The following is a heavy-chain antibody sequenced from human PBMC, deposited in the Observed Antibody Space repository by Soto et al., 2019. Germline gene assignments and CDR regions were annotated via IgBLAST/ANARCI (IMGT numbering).Heavy chain of an antibody. CDR1: GGTFSTYT. CDR2: ILPMLEKT. Sequence: QVQLVQSGAEVKKPGSSVKVSCKASGGTFSTYTIIWVRQAPGQGLEWMGRILPMLEKTNSAQRFQGRVTITADKSTSTAYLELSSLRSEDTAVYYCTLGSWSAETFDIWGRGTMVTVSS. CDR3: TLGSWSAETFDI. D-gene: IGHD6-13*01. V-gene: IGHV1-69*02. J-gene: IGHJ3*02.